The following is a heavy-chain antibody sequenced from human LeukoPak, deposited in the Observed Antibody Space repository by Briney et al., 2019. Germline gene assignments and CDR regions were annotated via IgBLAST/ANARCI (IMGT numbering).Heavy chain of an antibody. CDR3: ASRDWFESRTFDI. V-gene: IGHV4-39*01. CDR1: GDSISSSLYY. J-gene: IGHJ3*02. Sequence: SETLSLTCSVSGDSISSSLYYWGWLRQPPGKGLEWLGSVYYSGSTYYNPSLNSLVTISADTSKNQFSLKLTSATAADKAVYYCASRDWFESRTFDIWGQGTMVTVSS. D-gene: IGHD3/OR15-3a*01. CDR2: VYYSGST.